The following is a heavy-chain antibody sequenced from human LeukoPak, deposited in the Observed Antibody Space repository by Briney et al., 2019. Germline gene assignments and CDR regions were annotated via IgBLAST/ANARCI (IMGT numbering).Heavy chain of an antibody. Sequence: PGRSLRLSCAASGFTFSSYGMHWVRQAPGKGLEWVAVVSYDGSNKYYADSVKGRFTISRDNSKNTLYLQMNSLRAEDTAVYYCAKEAFGTLRWELLVDYWGQGTLVTVSS. CDR3: AKEAFGTLRWELLVDY. V-gene: IGHV3-30*18. J-gene: IGHJ4*02. CDR1: GFTFSSYG. D-gene: IGHD3-10*01. CDR2: VSYDGSNK.